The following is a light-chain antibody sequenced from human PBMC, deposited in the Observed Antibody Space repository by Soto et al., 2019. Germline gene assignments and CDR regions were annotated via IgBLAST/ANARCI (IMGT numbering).Light chain of an antibody. CDR1: QSISTW. Sequence: DIPMTQSPSTLSASVGDRVTITCRASQSISTWLAWYQQRPGKAPKLLIDDASSLASGVPSRFSGSGAGTECTPTSSSLQDDDFATDYCQQCKRFPNTFGQGTKLEIK. CDR3: QQCKRFPNT. CDR2: DAS. V-gene: IGKV1-5*01. J-gene: IGKJ2*01.